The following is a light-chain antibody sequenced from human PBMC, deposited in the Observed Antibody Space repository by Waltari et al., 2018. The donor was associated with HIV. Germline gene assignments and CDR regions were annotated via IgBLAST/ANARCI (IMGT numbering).Light chain of an antibody. CDR2: GVN. CDR3: RSNAGSNLQWV. V-gene: IGLV2-11*01. CDR1: SRYVNNYNY. J-gene: IGLJ3*02. Sequence: QSALTQPRSVSGSPGQSVTISCTGTSRYVNNYNYVSWYQHHPGEAPKLVIFGVNKRPSGLPCRFSGSNAGNTASRTISGVQADDECQYYCRSNAGSNLQWVFGGGTKLTVL.